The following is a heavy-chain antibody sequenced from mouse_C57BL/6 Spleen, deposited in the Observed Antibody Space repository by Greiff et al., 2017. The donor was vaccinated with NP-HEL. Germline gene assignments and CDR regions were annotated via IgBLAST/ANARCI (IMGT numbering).Heavy chain of an antibody. CDR2: IHPNSGST. V-gene: IGHV1-64*01. Sequence: QVQLKQPGAELVKPGASVKLSCKASGYTFTSYWMHWVKQRPGQGLEWIGMIHPNSGSTNYNEKFKSKATLTVDKSSSTAYMQLSSLTSEDSAVYYCARVGATVVQFDYWGQGTTLTVSS. CDR3: ARVGATVVQFDY. CDR1: GYTFTSYW. D-gene: IGHD1-1*01. J-gene: IGHJ2*01.